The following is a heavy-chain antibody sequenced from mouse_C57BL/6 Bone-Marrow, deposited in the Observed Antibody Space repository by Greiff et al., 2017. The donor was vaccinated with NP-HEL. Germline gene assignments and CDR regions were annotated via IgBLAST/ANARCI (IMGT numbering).Heavy chain of an antibody. CDR1: GFTFSDAW. CDR3: TEYYGSSPWFAY. CDR2: IRNKANNHAT. Sequence: EVMLVESGGGLVQPGGSMKLSCAASGFTFSDAWMDWVRQSPEKGLEWVAEIRNKANNHATYYAESVKGRFTISRDDSKSSVYLQMNSLRAEDTGIYYCTEYYGSSPWFAYWGQGTLVTVSA. V-gene: IGHV6-6*01. J-gene: IGHJ3*01. D-gene: IGHD1-1*01.